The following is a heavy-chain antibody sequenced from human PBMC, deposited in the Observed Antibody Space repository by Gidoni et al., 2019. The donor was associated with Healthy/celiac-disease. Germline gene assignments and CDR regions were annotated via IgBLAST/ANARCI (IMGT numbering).Heavy chain of an antibody. CDR3: ARERASRLGGWFDP. Sequence: QVQLQQWGAGLLKPSATLSLTCAVYGGSFSGYYWSWIRQPPGKGLEWIGEINHSGSTNYNPSLKSRVTISVDTSKNQFSLKLSSVTAADTAVYYCARERASRLGGWFDPWGQGTLVTVSS. J-gene: IGHJ5*02. CDR1: GGSFSGYY. V-gene: IGHV4-34*01. D-gene: IGHD1-1*01. CDR2: INHSGST.